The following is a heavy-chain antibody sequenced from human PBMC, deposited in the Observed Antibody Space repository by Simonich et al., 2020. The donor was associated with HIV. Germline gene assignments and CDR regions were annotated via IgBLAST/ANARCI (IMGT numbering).Heavy chain of an antibody. J-gene: IGHJ4*02. CDR2: INYTGSP. D-gene: IGHD7-27*01. Sequence: QVQLQQWGAGLLKPSETLSLTCALYGGFFSDYFWTWIRQSPGRGLEWIWEINYTGSPTYTPTLKGRVTISLATSKKQFSLKLSSVTAADTAVYYCARGGVGNWAFDFWGQGTLVTVSS. CDR1: GGFFSDYF. CDR3: ARGGVGNWAFDF. V-gene: IGHV4-34*02.